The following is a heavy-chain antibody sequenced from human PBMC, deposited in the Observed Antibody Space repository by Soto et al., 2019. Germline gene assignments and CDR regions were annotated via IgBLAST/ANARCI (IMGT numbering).Heavy chain of an antibody. V-gene: IGHV1-3*01. D-gene: IGHD2-2*01. J-gene: IGHJ6*02. Sequence: ASVKVSCKASGYTFTTYSMHWVRQAPGQRLEWMGWIHAGNGNTEHSQKFQGRVNITRDTSARTAYLELGSLRSEDTAVYYCARAACSSTSCYNYYAYGMDVWGQGTAVTVSS. CDR1: GYTFTTYS. CDR3: ARAACSSTSCYNYYAYGMDV. CDR2: IHAGNGNT.